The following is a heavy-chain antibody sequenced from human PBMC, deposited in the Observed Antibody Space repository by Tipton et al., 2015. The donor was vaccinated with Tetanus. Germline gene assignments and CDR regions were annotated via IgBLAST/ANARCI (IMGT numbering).Heavy chain of an antibody. V-gene: IGHV1-18*01. D-gene: IGHD1-26*01. J-gene: IGHJ4*02. CDR1: GNTFTSHG. CDR2: ISTYKGDT. CDR3: VRDKVGGITGFDH. Sequence: QLVQSGPEVKKPGASVKVSCKASGNTFTSHGITWVRQAPGQGLEWMGWISTYKGDTSYAQKLQGRVTLTTDTFTSTAYMELRGLRSDDTAVYFCVRDKVGGITGFDHWGQGTLVTVSA.